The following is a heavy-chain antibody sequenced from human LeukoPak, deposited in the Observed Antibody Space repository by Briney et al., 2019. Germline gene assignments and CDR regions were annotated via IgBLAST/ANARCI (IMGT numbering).Heavy chain of an antibody. CDR1: GGSINSYY. CDR3: TSGGMVSGDY. CDR2: IYYSGST. J-gene: IGHJ4*01. V-gene: IGHV4-59*01. D-gene: IGHD2-8*01. Sequence: SETLSLTCTGSGGSINSYYWSWIRQPPGKGLEWIGYIYYSGSTNYNPSLKSRVTISRDTSKNQFSLKLRSVTAADTAVYYCTSGGMVSGDYWGHGTLVTVSS.